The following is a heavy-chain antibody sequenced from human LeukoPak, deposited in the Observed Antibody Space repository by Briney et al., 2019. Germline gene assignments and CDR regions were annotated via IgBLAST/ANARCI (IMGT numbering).Heavy chain of an antibody. CDR3: AKGGWEVYSGSYQFDY. V-gene: IGHV3-30*18. CDR1: GFTVSSNY. Sequence: PGGSLRLSCAASGFTVSSNYMSWVRQAPGKGLEWVAVISYDGSNKYYADSVKGRFTISRDNSKNTLYLQMNSLRAEDTAVYYCAKGGWEVYSGSYQFDYWGQGTLVTVSS. J-gene: IGHJ4*02. D-gene: IGHD1-26*01. CDR2: ISYDGSNK.